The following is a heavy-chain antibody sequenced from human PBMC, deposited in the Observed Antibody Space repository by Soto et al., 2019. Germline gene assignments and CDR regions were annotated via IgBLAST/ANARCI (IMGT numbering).Heavy chain of an antibody. D-gene: IGHD3-10*01. J-gene: IGHJ6*02. CDR1: GFTFSNYG. V-gene: IGHV3-33*01. CDR3: GRDAAYPGNGMDV. Sequence: QVQLVESGGGVVQPGRSLRLSCAASGFTFSNYGMHWVRQEPGKGMEWVAVILNDGSNRYHVDSVKDGFPLSRDNSKNMMYLQMNSMRAEGTAVYYCGRDAAYPGNGMDVWGQGTTVT. CDR2: ILNDGSNR.